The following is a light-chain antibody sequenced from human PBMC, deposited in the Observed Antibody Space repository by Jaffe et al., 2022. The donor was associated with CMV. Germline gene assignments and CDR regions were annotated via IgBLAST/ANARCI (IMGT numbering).Light chain of an antibody. CDR2: KAS. CDR1: HTFTSW. CDR3: QQYNNYSWT. Sequence: DIQMTQSPSILSASIGDRVSITCRTSHTFTSWLAWYQQKPGKAPKLLIYKASNLESGVPSRFSGSGSGAEFTLTISSLQPDDVATYYCQQYNNYSWTFGQGTKVEIK. J-gene: IGKJ1*01. V-gene: IGKV1-5*03.